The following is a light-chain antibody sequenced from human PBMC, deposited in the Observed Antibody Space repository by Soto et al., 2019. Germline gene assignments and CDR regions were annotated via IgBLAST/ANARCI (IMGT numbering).Light chain of an antibody. CDR3: QKYDSAPFT. V-gene: IGKV3-20*01. CDR2: DAS. Sequence: EIVLTQSPGTLSLSPGERATLSCRASQSVSSSSLAWYQQKRGQAPRLLIHDASSRATGIPDRFSGSGSGTDFTLTISSLQPEDVATYYCQKYDSAPFTFGPGTKVDIK. CDR1: QSVSSSS. J-gene: IGKJ3*01.